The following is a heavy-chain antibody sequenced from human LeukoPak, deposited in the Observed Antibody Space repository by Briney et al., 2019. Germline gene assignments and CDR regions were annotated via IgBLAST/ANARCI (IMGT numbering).Heavy chain of an antibody. V-gene: IGHV1-24*01. CDR1: GYSFTSYW. CDR2: FDPEDGET. J-gene: IGHJ4*02. CDR3: ATDLATVIHKDDY. D-gene: IGHD4-17*01. Sequence: GESLKISCKGSGYSFTSYWIGWVRQAPGKGLEWMGGFDPEDGETIYAQKFQGRVTMTEDTSTDTAYMELSSLRSEDTAVYYCATDLATVIHKDDYWGQGTLVTVSS.